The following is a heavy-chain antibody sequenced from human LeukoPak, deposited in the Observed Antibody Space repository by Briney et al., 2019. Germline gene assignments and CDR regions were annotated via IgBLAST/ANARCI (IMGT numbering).Heavy chain of an antibody. CDR1: GGSFSGYY. Sequence: PSETLSLTCAVYGGSFSGYYWSWIRQPPGKGLEWIGEINHSGSTNYNPSLKSRVTISVDTSKNQFSLKLSSVTAADMAVYYCARGLHSSSWFDYWGQGTLVTVS. CDR2: INHSGST. J-gene: IGHJ4*02. CDR3: ARGLHSSSWFDY. D-gene: IGHD6-13*01. V-gene: IGHV4-34*01.